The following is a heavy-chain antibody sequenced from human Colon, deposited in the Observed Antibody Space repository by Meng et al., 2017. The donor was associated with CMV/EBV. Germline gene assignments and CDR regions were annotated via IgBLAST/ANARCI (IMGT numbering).Heavy chain of an antibody. V-gene: IGHV4-59*01. CDR3: ARDVRLGSSWYFDN. CDR2: VFYSGST. Sequence: GSLRLSCFVSGGSISTYYWSWIRQPPGKGLEWIGSVFYSGSTDYNPPLKSRLSISVDTSKNHFSLRLSSVTAADTAVYYCARDVRLGSSWYFDNWGQGTLVTVSS. J-gene: IGHJ4*02. CDR1: GGSISTYY. D-gene: IGHD6-13*01.